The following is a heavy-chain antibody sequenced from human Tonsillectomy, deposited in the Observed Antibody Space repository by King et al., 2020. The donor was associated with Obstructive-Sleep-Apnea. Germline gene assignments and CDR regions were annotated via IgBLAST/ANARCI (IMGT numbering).Heavy chain of an antibody. Sequence: VQLVESGGGLVQPGRSLRLSCTASGFTFGDYAMSWFRQAPGKGLEWVGFIRSKAYGGTTEYAASVKGRFTISRDDSKSIAYLQMNSPKTEDTAVYYCTRAPYSGYDYYGYLDIWGRGTLVTVSS. CDR2: IRSKAYGGTT. CDR1: GFTFGDYA. CDR3: TRAPYSGYDYYGYLDI. J-gene: IGHJ2*01. V-gene: IGHV3-49*03. D-gene: IGHD5-12*01.